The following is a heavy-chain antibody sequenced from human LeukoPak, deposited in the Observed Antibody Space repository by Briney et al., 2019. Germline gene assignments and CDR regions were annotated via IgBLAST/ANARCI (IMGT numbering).Heavy chain of an antibody. CDR1: GFTVSSNY. J-gene: IGHJ4*02. CDR2: IYSGGGT. V-gene: IGHV3-53*01. Sequence: GGSLRLSCAASGFTVSSNYMSWVRQAPGKGLEWVSVIYSGGGTYYADSVKGRFTISRDNSKNTLYLQMNSLRAEDTAVYYCARAPRLWYDSSGPVDYWGQGTLVTVSS. D-gene: IGHD3-22*01. CDR3: ARAPRLWYDSSGPVDY.